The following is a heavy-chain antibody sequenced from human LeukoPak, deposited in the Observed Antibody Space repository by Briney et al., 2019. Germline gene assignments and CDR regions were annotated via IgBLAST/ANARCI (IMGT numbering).Heavy chain of an antibody. V-gene: IGHV1-2*02. CDR3: ASVVATGGY. J-gene: IGHJ4*02. CDR1: GYTFTGYY. Sequence: ASVKVSCKASGYTFTGYYMNWVQQAPGQGLEWMGLINPNSGDTNYVQNFQGRVTMTRDTSISTAYMELSRLRSDDTAVYYCASVVATGGYWGQGTLVAVSS. D-gene: IGHD5-12*01. CDR2: INPNSGDT.